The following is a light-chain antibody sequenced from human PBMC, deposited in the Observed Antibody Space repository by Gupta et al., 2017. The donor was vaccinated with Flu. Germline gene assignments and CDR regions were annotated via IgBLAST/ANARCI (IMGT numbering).Light chain of an antibody. J-gene: IGLJ1*01. V-gene: IGLV1-40*01. CDR3: QSYDNSLGDSV. CDR2: GNN. CDR1: SSNLGAGHD. Sequence: QSVLTQPPSVSGAPGQRVTMSCTGSSSNLGAGHDIHWYQQLPGTAPKLLIYGNNNRASGIPDRFSGSKSGTSASLGITGLRAEDEADYYCQSYDNSLGDSVLGTGTRVTVL.